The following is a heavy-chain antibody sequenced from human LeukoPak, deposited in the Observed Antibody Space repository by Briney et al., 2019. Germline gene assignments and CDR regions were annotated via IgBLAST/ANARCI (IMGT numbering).Heavy chain of an antibody. V-gene: IGHV3-20*04. CDR1: GFTFDDYG. Sequence: GGSLRLSCAASGFTFDDYGMSWVRQAPGKGLEWVSGINWNGGSTVYADFVKGRFTISRDNAKNSLYLQMNSLRAEDTALYYCARGYCSSTSCYTWFHDAFDIWGQGTMVTFSS. D-gene: IGHD2-2*02. J-gene: IGHJ3*02. CDR2: INWNGGST. CDR3: ARGYCSSTSCYTWFHDAFDI.